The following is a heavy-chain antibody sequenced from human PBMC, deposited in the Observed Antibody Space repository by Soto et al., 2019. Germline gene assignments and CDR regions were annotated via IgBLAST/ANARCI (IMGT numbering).Heavy chain of an antibody. J-gene: IGHJ4*02. V-gene: IGHV3-23*01. CDR2: ISGSGGST. Sequence: EVQLLESGGGLVQPGGSLRLSCAASGFTFSSYAMSWVRQAPGKGLEWVSAISGSGGSTYYADSVKGRFTISRDNSKNTLYLQMNSLRAEDTAVYYCAKDSRGGIVVVPAAPNTWGQGTLVTVSS. CDR1: GFTFSSYA. CDR3: AKDSRGGIVVVPAAPNT. D-gene: IGHD2-2*01.